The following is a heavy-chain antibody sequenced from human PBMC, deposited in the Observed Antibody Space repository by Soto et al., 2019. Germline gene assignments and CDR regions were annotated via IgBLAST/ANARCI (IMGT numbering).Heavy chain of an antibody. CDR3: ARPSTVTTLPYYYGMDV. V-gene: IGHV1-69*13. CDR1: GGTFSSYA. Sequence: GASVKVSCKASGGTFSSYAISWMRQAPGQGLEWMGGIIPIFGTANYAQKFQGRVTITADESTSTAYMELSSLRSEDTAVYYCARPSTVTTLPYYYGMDVWGQGTTVTVSS. J-gene: IGHJ6*02. CDR2: IIPIFGTA. D-gene: IGHD4-4*01.